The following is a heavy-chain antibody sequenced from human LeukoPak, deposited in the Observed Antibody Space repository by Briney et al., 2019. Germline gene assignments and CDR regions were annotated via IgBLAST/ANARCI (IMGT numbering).Heavy chain of an antibody. CDR3: ATYRQVLLPFES. D-gene: IGHD2/OR15-2a*01. V-gene: IGHV3-NL1*01. J-gene: IGHJ4*02. CDR1: GFTFSSYG. CDR2: IYSGGST. Sequence: GGSLRLSCAASGFTFSSYGMHWVRQAPGKGLEWVSIIYSGGSTFYADSVKGRFTISRDNSKSILSLQMNSLRAEDTAIYYCATYRQVLLPFESWGQGTLVTVSS.